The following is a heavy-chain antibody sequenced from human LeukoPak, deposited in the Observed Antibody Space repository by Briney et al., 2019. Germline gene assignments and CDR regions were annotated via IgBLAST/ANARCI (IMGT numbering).Heavy chain of an antibody. Sequence: SETLSLTCTVSGGSISSSSYYWGWIRQPPGKGLEWIGSIYYSGSTYYNPSLKSRVTISVDTAKNQFSLKLSSVTAADTAVYYCARDLGNSGSYYNYWGQGTLVTVSS. CDR1: GGSISSSSYY. J-gene: IGHJ4*02. D-gene: IGHD1-26*01. V-gene: IGHV4-39*07. CDR3: ARDLGNSGSYYNY. CDR2: IYYSGST.